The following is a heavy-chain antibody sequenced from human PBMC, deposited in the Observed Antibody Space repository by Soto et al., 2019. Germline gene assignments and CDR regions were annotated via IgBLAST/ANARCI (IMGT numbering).Heavy chain of an antibody. D-gene: IGHD3-10*01. J-gene: IGHJ3*02. Sequence: ASVKVSCKASGYTFTSYDINWVRQATGQGLEWMGWMNPNSGNTGYAQKFQGRVTMTGNTSISTAYMELSSLRSEDTAVYYCARGLLLWFGEKSYAFDIWGQGTMVTVSS. CDR3: ARGLLLWFGEKSYAFDI. CDR2: MNPNSGNT. CDR1: GYTFTSYD. V-gene: IGHV1-8*01.